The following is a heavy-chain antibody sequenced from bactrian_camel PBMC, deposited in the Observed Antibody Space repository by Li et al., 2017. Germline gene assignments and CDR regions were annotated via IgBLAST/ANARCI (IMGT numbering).Heavy chain of an antibody. CDR2: IHMTETGTT. V-gene: IGHV3-2*01. CDR3: AAALPPCALQYEYAT. CDR1: EETYC. Sequence: HVQLVESGGGSVQAGGSLSLSCVASEETYCMGWIRQAPGKEREGVALIHMTETGTTYYAESVKGRFTISRDKAKTLFLEMNSLKPEDTAMYYCAAALPPCALQYEYATWGQGTQVTVS. D-gene: IGHD4*01. J-gene: IGHJ4*01.